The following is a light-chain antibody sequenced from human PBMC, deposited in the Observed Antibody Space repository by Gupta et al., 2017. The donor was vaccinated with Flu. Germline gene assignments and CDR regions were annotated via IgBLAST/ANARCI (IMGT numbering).Light chain of an antibody. Sequence: DIVVTQSPDSLAVSLGERATINCKSSQSVLYSSNNKNYLAWYQQKPGQPPKLLIYWASTRESGVPDRFSGSGSGTECTLTISSLQAEDVAVYYCQQYHSTPWTFGQGTKVEIK. V-gene: IGKV4-1*01. CDR3: QQYHSTPWT. CDR2: WAS. J-gene: IGKJ1*01. CDR1: QSVLYSSNNKNY.